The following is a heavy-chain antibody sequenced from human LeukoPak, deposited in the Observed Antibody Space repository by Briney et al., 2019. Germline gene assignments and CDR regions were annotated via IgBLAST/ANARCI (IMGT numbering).Heavy chain of an antibody. D-gene: IGHD2-15*01. CDR3: ARVGPPDRYCSGGSCYSPPFDY. CDR1: GSSFISYW. CDR2: IYPGDFDN. J-gene: IGHJ4*02. Sequence: GEPLKISFQRSGSSFISYWIAGVRQLPGKGLDWLRIIYPGDFDNIYSPSFQGQFPISANNPIRTSYLQWSSLNASAPPIYSCARVGPPDRYCSGGSCYSPPFDYWGQGTLVSVS. V-gene: IGHV5-51*01.